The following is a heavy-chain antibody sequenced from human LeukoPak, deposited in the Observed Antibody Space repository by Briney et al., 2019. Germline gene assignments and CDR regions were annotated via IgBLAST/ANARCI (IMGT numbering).Heavy chain of an antibody. D-gene: IGHD3-3*01. J-gene: IGHJ6*02. CDR2: ISYDGSNK. CDR3: ARDQAAYYDFWSGGYGMDV. CDR1: GFTFSSYA. V-gene: IGHV3-30-3*01. Sequence: GRSLRLSCAVSGFTFSSYAMHWVRQAPGKGLEWVAVISYDGSNKYYADSVKGRFTISRDNSKNTLYLQMNSLRAEDTAVYYCARDQAAYYDFWSGGYGMDVWGQGTTVTVSS.